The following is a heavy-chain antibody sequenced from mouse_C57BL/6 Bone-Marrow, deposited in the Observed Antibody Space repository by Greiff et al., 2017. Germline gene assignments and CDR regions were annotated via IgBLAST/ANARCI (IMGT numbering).Heavy chain of an antibody. CDR2: INPNNGGT. Sequence: VQLQPSGPELVKPGASVKISCKASGYTFTDYYMNWVKQSHGKSLEWIGDINPNNGGTSYNQKFKGKATLTVDKSSSTAYMELRSLTSEDSAVYYCARRVYYDYAMDYWGQGTSVTVSS. J-gene: IGHJ4*01. V-gene: IGHV1-26*01. CDR3: ARRVYYDYAMDY. D-gene: IGHD2-4*01. CDR1: GYTFTDYY.